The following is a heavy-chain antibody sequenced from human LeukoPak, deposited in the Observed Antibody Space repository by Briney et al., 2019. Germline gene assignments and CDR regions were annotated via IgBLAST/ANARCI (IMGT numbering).Heavy chain of an antibody. CDR2: IYHSGST. D-gene: IGHD6-19*01. CDR3: AINPQWNWFDP. CDR1: GYSISSSNW. J-gene: IGHJ5*02. V-gene: IGHV4-38-2*01. Sequence: SETLSLTCAVSGYSISSSNWWGWIRQPPGKGLEWIGSIYHSGSTNYNPSLKSRVTISVDTSKNQFSLKLSSVTAADTAVYYCAINPQWNWFDPWGQGTLVTVSS.